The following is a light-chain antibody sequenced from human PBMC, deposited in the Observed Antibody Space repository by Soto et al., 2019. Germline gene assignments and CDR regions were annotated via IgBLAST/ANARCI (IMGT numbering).Light chain of an antibody. V-gene: IGLV2-14*01. J-gene: IGLJ1*01. Sequence: QSVLTQPASVSESPGQSITISCTGTSSDVGGYNHVSWYQQHPGKAPKLMIYEVSNRPSGVSDRFSGSKSGNTASLTISGLQAEDEADYYCSSYTSDTTYVFGTGTKVTVL. CDR2: EVS. CDR1: SSDVGGYNH. CDR3: SSYTSDTTYV.